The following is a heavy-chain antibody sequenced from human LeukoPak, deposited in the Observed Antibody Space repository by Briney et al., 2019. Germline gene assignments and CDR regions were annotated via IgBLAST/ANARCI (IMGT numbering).Heavy chain of an antibody. CDR3: ARDGGGVSSWVSD. D-gene: IGHD2-8*02. CDR2: IDPRDSFT. V-gene: IGHV5-10-1*01. CDR1: GSSFTTYW. J-gene: IGHJ4*02. Sequence: GESLRTSCKGSGSSFTTYWISGVRQMPGKGLEWVGRIDPRDSFTKYSPSFPGHVTLSVEKSISTAYRQCSSLKASNSAMYYCARDGGGVSSWVSDWGQGSLVTVYS.